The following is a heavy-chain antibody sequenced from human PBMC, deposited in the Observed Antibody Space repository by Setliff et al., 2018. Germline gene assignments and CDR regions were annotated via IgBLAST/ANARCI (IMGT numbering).Heavy chain of an antibody. D-gene: IGHD2-15*01. J-gene: IGHJ3*02. Sequence: GEDLKLHCKGSGYSFTDYWIGWVRQMPGEGLEWMGIIHQCNSETVYSPSFQGQVNITADSSITTAYLQWSSLKASDTAIYYCARNRVARFDAFDIWG. CDR1: GYSFTDYW. CDR3: ARNRVARFDAFDI. CDR2: IHQCNSET. V-gene: IGHV5-51*01.